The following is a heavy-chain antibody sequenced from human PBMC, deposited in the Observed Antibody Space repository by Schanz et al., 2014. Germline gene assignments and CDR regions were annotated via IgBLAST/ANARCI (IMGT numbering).Heavy chain of an antibody. CDR2: INSDGTTT. Sequence: EVQLVESGGGFVHPGGSLRLSCSASGFAFSFYWMHWVRQAPGKGLVWVSRINSDGTTTNYADSVKGRFTISRDNAKNTLYLQMSSLRAGDTAVYYCARQYMTLEGFDIWGQGTMVTVSS. CDR3: ARQYMTLEGFDI. CDR1: GFAFSFYW. D-gene: IGHD1-1*01. V-gene: IGHV3-74*01. J-gene: IGHJ3*02.